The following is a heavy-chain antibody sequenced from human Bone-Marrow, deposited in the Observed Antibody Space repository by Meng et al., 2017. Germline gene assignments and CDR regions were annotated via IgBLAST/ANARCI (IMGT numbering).Heavy chain of an antibody. CDR2: IYYSGST. CDR1: GGSIDSVDYY. D-gene: IGHD3-10*01. Sequence: QGQLQESGPGLVKPSTNLSLTCTVSGGSIDSVDYYWYWIRQPPGKGLEWIGHIYYSGSTYYNPSLKSRVTISIDTSKNQFSLKLSSVTAADTAVFYCARAFSGPLDSWGRGTLVTVSS. V-gene: IGHV4-30-4*01. J-gene: IGHJ4*02. CDR3: ARAFSGPLDS.